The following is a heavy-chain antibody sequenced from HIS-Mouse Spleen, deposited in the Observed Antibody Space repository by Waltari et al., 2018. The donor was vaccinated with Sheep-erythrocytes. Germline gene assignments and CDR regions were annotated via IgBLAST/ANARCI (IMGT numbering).Heavy chain of an antibody. CDR1: GGPISSSY. D-gene: IGHD1-26*01. J-gene: IGHJ3*02. CDR2: IYYSGST. Sequence: QVQLQASGPGLVKPSETLSLTCTVSGGPISSSYWSWSRQPPGKGLEWIGYIYYSGSTNYNPSLKSRVTISVDTSKNQFSLKLSSVTAADTAVYYCARFSRPRFWPVGATAFDIWGQGTMVTVSS. V-gene: IGHV4-59*08. CDR3: ARFSRPRFWPVGATAFDI.